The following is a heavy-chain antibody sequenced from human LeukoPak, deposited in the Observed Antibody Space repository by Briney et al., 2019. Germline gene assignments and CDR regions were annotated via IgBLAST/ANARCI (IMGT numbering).Heavy chain of an antibody. CDR1: GFTFSSYG. CDR3: ARGVSGSYGSLVDV. Sequence: GGSLRLSCAASGFTFSSYGMHWVRQAPGKGLEWVAVIWYDGSNKYYAGSVKGRFTISRDNSKNTLYLQMNSLRAEDTAVYYCARGVSGSYGSLVDVWGQGTTVTVSS. D-gene: IGHD1-26*01. V-gene: IGHV3-33*01. J-gene: IGHJ6*02. CDR2: IWYDGSNK.